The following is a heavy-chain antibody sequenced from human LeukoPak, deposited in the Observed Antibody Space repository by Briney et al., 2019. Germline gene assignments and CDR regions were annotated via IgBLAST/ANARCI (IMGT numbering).Heavy chain of an antibody. CDR2: ISAYNGNT. CDR3: ARDVGGWFGELMGFYYYYGMDV. CDR1: GYTFTSYG. D-gene: IGHD3-10*01. V-gene: IGHV1-18*01. Sequence: ASVKVSCKASGYTFTSYGISWVRQAPGQGLEWIGRISAYNGNTNYAQKLQGRVTMTTDTSTSTAYMELRSLRSDDTAVYYCARDVGGWFGELMGFYYYYGMDVWGQGTTVTVSS. J-gene: IGHJ6*02.